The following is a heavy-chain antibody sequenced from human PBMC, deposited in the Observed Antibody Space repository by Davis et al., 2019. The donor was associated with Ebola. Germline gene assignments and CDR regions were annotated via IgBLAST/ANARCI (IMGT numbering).Heavy chain of an antibody. J-gene: IGHJ4*02. CDR1: GDSISSGTYS. CDR2: VYYVRST. V-gene: IGHV4-30-4*07. Sequence: MPSETLSLTCAVSGDSISSGTYSWNWIRQSPGKGLEWIGYVYYVRSTNYNPSLKSRVTISVDSSKNQFSLKLDSVTAADTAVYYCARGWDSSGWQNWGQGILVTVSS. D-gene: IGHD6-19*01. CDR3: ARGWDSSGWQN.